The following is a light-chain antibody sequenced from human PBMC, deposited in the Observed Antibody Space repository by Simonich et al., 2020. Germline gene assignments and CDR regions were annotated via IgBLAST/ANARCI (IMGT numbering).Light chain of an antibody. CDR3: MQSIQLPRT. J-gene: IGKJ1*01. V-gene: IGKV3-15*01. CDR2: GAS. Sequence: EIVMTQSPATLSVSPGERATLSCRASQRVSSNLAWYQQKPGQAPRLLISGASTRATGIPARFSGSGSGTDFTLKISRVEAEDVGVYYCMQSIQLPRTFGQGTKVEIK. CDR1: QRVSSN.